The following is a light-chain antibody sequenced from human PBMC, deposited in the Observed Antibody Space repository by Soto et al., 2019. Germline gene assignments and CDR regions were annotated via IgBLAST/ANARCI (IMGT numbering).Light chain of an antibody. CDR1: QTVSSSS. J-gene: IGKJ1*01. CDR3: QQYGSSGT. V-gene: IGKV3-20*01. CDR2: GAS. Sequence: PGERVPLSCRASQTVSSSSFTWCQQIPGQAPGLVIYGASNRATAIPARCSGRGSGTDFTLTISRLEPEDFAVYYCQQYGSSGTFGQGTKVDVK.